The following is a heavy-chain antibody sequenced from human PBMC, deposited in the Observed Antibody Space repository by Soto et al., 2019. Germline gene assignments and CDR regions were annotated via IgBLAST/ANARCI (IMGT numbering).Heavy chain of an antibody. CDR1: GGSVSSGSYY. J-gene: IGHJ6*02. D-gene: IGHD4-17*01. CDR3: ARQDYGGGYYYYGMDV. CDR2: IYYSGST. V-gene: IGHV4-61*01. Sequence: SQTLSLTCTVSGGSVSSGSYYWSWIRQPPGKGLEWIGYIYYSGSTNYNPSLKSRVTISVDTSKNQFSLKLSSVTAADTAVYYCARQDYGGGYYYYGMDVWGQGTTVTGSS.